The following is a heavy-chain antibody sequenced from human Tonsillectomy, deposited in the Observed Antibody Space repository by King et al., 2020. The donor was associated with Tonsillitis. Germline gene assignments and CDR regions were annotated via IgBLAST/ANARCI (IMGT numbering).Heavy chain of an antibody. V-gene: IGHV3-48*01. CDR2: ISFGSGNI. J-gene: IGHJ6*02. Sequence: EVQLVESGGGLVQPGGSLRLSCAASGFTFSSYNMNWVRQAPGKGLEWVSYISFGSGNIYYADSVKGRFTISRDKAKNSLYLQINSLRAEDTAVYYCARDQRPNGMDVWGQGTTVTVSS. CDR1: GFTFSSYN. CDR3: ARDQRPNGMDV.